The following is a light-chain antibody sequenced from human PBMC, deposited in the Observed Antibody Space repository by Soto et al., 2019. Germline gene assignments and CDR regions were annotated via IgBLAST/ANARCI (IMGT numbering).Light chain of an antibody. CDR3: QGFT. CDR2: AAS. J-gene: IGKJ3*01. CDR1: QSISNL. Sequence: DIQMTQSPSSLYASVGDRVTITCRASQSISNLFAWFQKNPGTAPKSLIYAASSLQSGVPSKFSGSGSGTDFTLTISSLKAEDFLTHCCQGFTFGPGDNVEIK. V-gene: IGKV1-16*02.